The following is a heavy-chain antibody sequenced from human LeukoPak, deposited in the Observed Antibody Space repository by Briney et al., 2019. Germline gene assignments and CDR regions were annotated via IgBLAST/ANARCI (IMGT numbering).Heavy chain of an antibody. V-gene: IGHV4-59*01. CDR2: IYYSGST. CDR3: ARDHSSSSGWAFDI. D-gene: IGHD6-6*01. CDR1: GGSISSYY. J-gene: IGHJ3*02. Sequence: SETLSLTCTVSGGSISSYYWSWIRQPPGKGLEWIGYIYYSGSTNYNPSLKSRVTISVDTSKNQFSLKLSSVTAADTAVYYCARDHSSSSGWAFDIWGQGTMVTVSS.